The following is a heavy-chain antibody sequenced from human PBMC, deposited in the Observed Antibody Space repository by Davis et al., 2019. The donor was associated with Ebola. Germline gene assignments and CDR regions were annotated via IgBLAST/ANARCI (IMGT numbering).Heavy chain of an antibody. V-gene: IGHV3-9*01. J-gene: IGHJ5*02. CDR1: GFTFDDYA. CDR3: ARDLGEGSSWYGSWFDP. Sequence: GGSLRLSCAASGFTFDDYAMHWVRQAPGKGLEWVSGISWNSGSIDYADSVKGRFTISRDNAKNSLYLQMNGLRAEDTAVYYCARDLGEGSSWYGSWFDPWGQGTLVTVSS. CDR2: ISWNSGSI. D-gene: IGHD6-13*01.